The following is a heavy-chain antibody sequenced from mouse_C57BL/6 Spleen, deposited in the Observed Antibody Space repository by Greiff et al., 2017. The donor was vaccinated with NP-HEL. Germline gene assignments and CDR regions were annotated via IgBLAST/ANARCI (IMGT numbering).Heavy chain of an antibody. CDR1: GYTFTDYN. CDR2: INPNNGGT. Sequence: EVQLQQSGPELVKPGASVKMSCKASGYTFTDYNMHWVKQSHGKSLEWIGYINPNNGGTSYNQKFKGKATLTVNKSSSTAYMELRSLTSEDSAVYEGARNDGYYAWLDYWGQGTLVTVSA. V-gene: IGHV1-22*01. CDR3: ARNDGYYAWLDY. J-gene: IGHJ3*01. D-gene: IGHD2-3*01.